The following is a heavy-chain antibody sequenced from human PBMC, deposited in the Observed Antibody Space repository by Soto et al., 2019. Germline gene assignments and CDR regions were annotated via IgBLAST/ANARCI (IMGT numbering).Heavy chain of an antibody. CDR1: GASLSGGNW. J-gene: IGHJ6*02. D-gene: IGHD2-15*01. Sequence: QVQLQESGPGLVKPSGTLSLTCAVSGASLSGGNWWTWVRQPPGKGLEWIGEFYHSENTNYNPSLKSRVTMSVDKSKKQFSLRLSSVTAADTAVYYCARSFVVVIPAAPTAHYYYAMDVWGQGTTVTVSS. V-gene: IGHV4-4*02. CDR2: FYHSENT. CDR3: ARSFVVVIPAAPTAHYYYAMDV.